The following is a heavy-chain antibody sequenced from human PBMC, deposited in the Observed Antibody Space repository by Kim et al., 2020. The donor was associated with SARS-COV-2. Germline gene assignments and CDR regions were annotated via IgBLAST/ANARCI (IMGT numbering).Heavy chain of an antibody. Sequence: GGSLRLSCAASGFTFSKSWMSWVRQAPEKGLEWVGRIKSRIDGGTTDYAAPVKGRFTISRDDSQDILYLQMSSLRTEDTAVYYCTTEMGDWGRGTLVTVS. CDR2: IKSRIDGGTT. V-gene: IGHV3-15*01. J-gene: IGHJ4*02. D-gene: IGHD1-26*01. CDR1: GFTFSKSW. CDR3: TTEMGD.